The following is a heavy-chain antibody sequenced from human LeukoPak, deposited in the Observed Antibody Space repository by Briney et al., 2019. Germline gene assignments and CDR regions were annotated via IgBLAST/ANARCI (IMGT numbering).Heavy chain of an antibody. J-gene: IGHJ4*02. CDR3: ARGVTMVRGVIPLPANY. D-gene: IGHD3-10*01. CDR2: ISYDGSNK. Sequence: PGGSLRLSCAASGFTFSSYAMHWVRQAPGKGLEWVAVISYDGSNKYYADSVKGRFTISRDNSKNTLYLQMNSLRAEDTAVYYCARGVTMVRGVIPLPANYWGQGTLVTVSS. V-gene: IGHV3-30-3*01. CDR1: GFTFSSYA.